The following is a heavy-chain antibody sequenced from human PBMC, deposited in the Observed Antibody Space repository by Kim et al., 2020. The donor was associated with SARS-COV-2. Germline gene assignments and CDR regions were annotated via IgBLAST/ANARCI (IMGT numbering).Heavy chain of an antibody. CDR1: GFTFSSYA. V-gene: IGHV3-30*04. D-gene: IGHD6-19*01. Sequence: GGSLRLSCAASGFTFSSYAMHWVRQAPGKGLEWVAVTSYDGSNKYYADSVKGRFTISRDNSKNTLYLQMNSLTAEDTAVYYCARGANSGWYRNWGQGTMVTVSS. CDR3: ARGANSGWYRN. J-gene: IGHJ4*02. CDR2: TSYDGSNK.